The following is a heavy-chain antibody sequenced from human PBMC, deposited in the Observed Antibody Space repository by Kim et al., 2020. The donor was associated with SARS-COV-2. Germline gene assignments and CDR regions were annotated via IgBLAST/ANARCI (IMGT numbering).Heavy chain of an antibody. CDR3: ATVLVVVHYWYFDL. Sequence: GGSLRLSCAASGFTFSNYAMSWVRQAPGKGLEWVSGISASGGNTYYSDSVKGRFTISRDNSKNTLYLQMSSLRAEDAAEYYCATVLVVVHYWYFDLWGR. CDR2: ISASGGNT. V-gene: IGHV3-23*01. D-gene: IGHD2-15*01. J-gene: IGHJ2*01. CDR1: GFTFSNYA.